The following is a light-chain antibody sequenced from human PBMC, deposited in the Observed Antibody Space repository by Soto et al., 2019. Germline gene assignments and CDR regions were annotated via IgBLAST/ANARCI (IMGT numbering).Light chain of an antibody. Sequence: NFMLTQPHSVSESPGKTVTISCTRSSGSIALNYVQWYQQRPVIDPTTVIYEYDQRPSVVPYRFSGSIDRSFNAASLTISRLSTADEAAYFCLSSDRNTWVFGGGTKLTVL. CDR2: EYD. J-gene: IGLJ3*02. CDR3: LSSDRNTWV. CDR1: SGSIALNY. V-gene: IGLV6-57*03.